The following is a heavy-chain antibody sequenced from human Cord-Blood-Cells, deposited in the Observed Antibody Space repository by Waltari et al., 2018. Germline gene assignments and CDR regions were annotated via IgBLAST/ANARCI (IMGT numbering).Heavy chain of an antibody. V-gene: IGHV4-38-2*02. D-gene: IGHD2-2*01. CDR1: GYSISSGYY. CDR3: ARDRVVPAATVFDY. J-gene: IGHJ4*02. Sequence: QVQLQESGPGLVKPSETLSLTCAVSGYSISSGYYWGWIRQPPGKGLEWIGSIYHSGSTYSNPSLKSRVTRSVDTSKNQFSLKLSSVTAADTAVYYCARDRVVPAATVFDYWGQGTLVTVSS. CDR2: IYHSGST.